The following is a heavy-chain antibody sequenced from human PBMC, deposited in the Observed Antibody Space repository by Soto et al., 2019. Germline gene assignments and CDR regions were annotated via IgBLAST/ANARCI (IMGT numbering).Heavy chain of an antibody. D-gene: IGHD3-10*02. CDR1: GGTFSSYA. V-gene: IGHV1-69*13. Sequence: ASVKVSCKASGGTFSSYAISWVRQAPGQGLEWMGGIITIFGTANYAQKFQGRVTITADESTSTAYMELSSLRAEDTAVYYCARGGVRGFTQYYYYGMDVWGQGTTVTVSS. J-gene: IGHJ6*02. CDR2: IITIFGTA. CDR3: ARGGVRGFTQYYYYGMDV.